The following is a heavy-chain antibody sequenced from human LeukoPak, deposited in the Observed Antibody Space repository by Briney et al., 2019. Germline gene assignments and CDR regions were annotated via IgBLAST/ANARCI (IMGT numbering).Heavy chain of an antibody. V-gene: IGHV4-34*01. D-gene: IGHD2-2*01. CDR3: ARGPVVVPAKSRGMDV. J-gene: IGHJ6*04. CDR2: INHSGST. Sequence: PSETLSLTCAVYGGSFSGYYWSWIRQPPGKGLEWIGEINHSGSTNYNPPLKSRVTISVDTSKNQFSLKLSSVTAADTAVYYCARGPVVVPAKSRGMDVWGKGTTVTVSS. CDR1: GGSFSGYY.